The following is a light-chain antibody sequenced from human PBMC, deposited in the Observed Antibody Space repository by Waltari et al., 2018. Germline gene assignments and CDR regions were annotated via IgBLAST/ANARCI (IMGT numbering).Light chain of an antibody. V-gene: IGKV1-8*01. CDR1: QCISSY. CDR3: QQYYNYPPIT. CDR2: AAS. Sequence: RASQCISSYLAWYQQKPGKVPKLLIYAASTLQSGVPSRFSGSGSGTDFILTISCLQSEDFATYYCQQYYNYPPITFGQGTRLEIK. J-gene: IGKJ5*01.